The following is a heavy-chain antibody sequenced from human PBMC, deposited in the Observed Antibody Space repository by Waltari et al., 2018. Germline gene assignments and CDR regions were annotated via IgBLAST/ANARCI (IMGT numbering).Heavy chain of an antibody. J-gene: IGHJ6*03. CDR3: ARGKQKNDYGDYVLPFGYMDV. D-gene: IGHD4-17*01. V-gene: IGHV4-38-2*01. Sequence: QVQLQESGPGLVKPSETLSLTCAVSGYSISSGYYWGWIRQPPGKGLEWIGSIYHSGSTYYNPSLKSRVTISVDTSKNQFSLKLSSVTAADTAVYYCARGKQKNDYGDYVLPFGYMDVWGKGTTVTVSS. CDR1: GYSISSGYY. CDR2: IYHSGST.